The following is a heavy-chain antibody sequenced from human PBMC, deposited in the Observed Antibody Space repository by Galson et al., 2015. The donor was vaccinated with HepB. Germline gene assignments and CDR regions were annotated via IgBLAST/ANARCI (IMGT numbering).Heavy chain of an antibody. V-gene: IGHV3-23*01. D-gene: IGHD6-19*01. CDR3: ATRSGASGWYSYFQH. CDR2: MSDNGDNT. Sequence: SLRLSCAASGFTFSSYAIMWVRQAPGKGLEWVSGMSDNGDNTFYADSVKGRFTISRDISKNTVYLQMNSQRVEDTAVYYCATRSGASGWYSYFQHWGQGTLVTVSS. J-gene: IGHJ1*01. CDR1: GFTFSSYA.